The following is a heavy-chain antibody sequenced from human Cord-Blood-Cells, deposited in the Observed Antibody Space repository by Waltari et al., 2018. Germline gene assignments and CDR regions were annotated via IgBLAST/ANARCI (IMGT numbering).Heavy chain of an antibody. D-gene: IGHD3-10*01. Sequence: QVQLQQWGAGLLKPSETLSLTCAVYGGSFSGYYWSWIRQPPGKGLEWIGEINHSGSTNYNPSLKSRVTISVDTSKNQFSLKLSSVTAADTAVYYCARGGDYGSGSYYLNWFDPWGQGTLVTVSS. CDR1: GGSFSGYY. J-gene: IGHJ5*02. CDR3: ARGGDYGSGSYYLNWFDP. V-gene: IGHV4-34*01. CDR2: INHSGST.